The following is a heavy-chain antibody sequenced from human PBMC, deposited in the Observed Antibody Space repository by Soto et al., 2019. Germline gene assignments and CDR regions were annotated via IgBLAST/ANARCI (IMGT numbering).Heavy chain of an antibody. CDR3: ARVVANNGDPGYYYYGMDV. Sequence: GGSLRLSCAASGFTFSSYWMHWVRQAPGKGLVWVSRINSDGSSTSYADSVKGRFTISRDNAKNTLYLQMNSLRAEDTAVYYCARVVANNGDPGYYYYGMDVWGQGTTVTVSS. J-gene: IGHJ6*02. V-gene: IGHV3-74*01. CDR1: GFTFSSYW. CDR2: INSDGSST. D-gene: IGHD4-17*01.